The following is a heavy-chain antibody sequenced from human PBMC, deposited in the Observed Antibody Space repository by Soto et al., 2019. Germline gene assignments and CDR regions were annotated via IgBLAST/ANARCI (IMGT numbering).Heavy chain of an antibody. J-gene: IGHJ5*02. CDR1: GGSISTSY. D-gene: IGHD3-10*01. V-gene: IGHV4-59*01. CDR2: VYNSRTT. CDR3: ARGGEVRGVLRWFDP. Sequence: SETLSLTCTVSGGSISTSYWSWIRQPPGKGLECIGFVYNSRTTNYNPSLRSRVTISVGTSKNQFSLKLSSVTAADTAVYYCARGGEVRGVLRWFDPWGQGTLVTVSS.